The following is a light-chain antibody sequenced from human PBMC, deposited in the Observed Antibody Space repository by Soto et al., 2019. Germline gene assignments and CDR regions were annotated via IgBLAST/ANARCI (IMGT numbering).Light chain of an antibody. V-gene: IGKV1-39*01. Sequence: EIQMTQSPSSLSVSVGDRVTITCQASRDIRDFLNWYQQKPGKAPKLLIYAASILQSGVPSRFSGSGSGTDFTLTISSLQPEDFATYYCQQSYSNPFTFGPGTKVDIK. CDR1: RDIRDF. CDR2: AAS. J-gene: IGKJ3*01. CDR3: QQSYSNPFT.